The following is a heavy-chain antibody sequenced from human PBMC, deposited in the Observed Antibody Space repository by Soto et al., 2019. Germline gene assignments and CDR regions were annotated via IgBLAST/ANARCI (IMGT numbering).Heavy chain of an antibody. V-gene: IGHV3-9*01. J-gene: IGHJ5*02. Sequence: EVQLVESGGGLVQPGRSLRLSCAASGFTFDDYAMHWVRQAPGKGLEWVSGISWNSGSIGYADSVKGRFTISRDNAKNSLYLQMNSLRPENTALYYCAKYSKPLWFGDKANWFDPWGQGTLVTVSS. D-gene: IGHD3-10*01. CDR1: GFTFDDYA. CDR2: ISWNSGSI. CDR3: AKYSKPLWFGDKANWFDP.